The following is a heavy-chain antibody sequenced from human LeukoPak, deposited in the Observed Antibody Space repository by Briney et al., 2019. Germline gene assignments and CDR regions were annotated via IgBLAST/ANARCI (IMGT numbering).Heavy chain of an antibody. CDR3: AKDRKGNDYGDPDAFDI. D-gene: IGHD4-17*01. V-gene: IGHV3-23*01. CDR2: ISGSGGST. Sequence: GGSLRLSXAASGFTFSSYAMSWVRQAPGKGVEWVSAISGSGGSTYYADSVKGRFTISRDNSKNTLYLQMNSLRAEDTAVYYCAKDRKGNDYGDPDAFDIWGQGTMVTVSS. J-gene: IGHJ3*02. CDR1: GFTFSSYA.